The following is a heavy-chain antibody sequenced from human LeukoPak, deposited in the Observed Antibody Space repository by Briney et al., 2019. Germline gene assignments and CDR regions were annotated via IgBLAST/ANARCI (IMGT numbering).Heavy chain of an antibody. CDR3: ARVSGTFGELY. J-gene: IGHJ4*02. D-gene: IGHD3-10*01. Sequence: GGSLRLSCTASGFTFGDYAMSWIRQAPGKGLEWVSSISTSSSYIYYADSVKGRFTISRDNAKNSLYLQMNSLRAEDTAVYYCARVSGTFGELYWGQGTLVTVSS. CDR1: GFTFGDYA. CDR2: ISTSSSYI. V-gene: IGHV3-21*01.